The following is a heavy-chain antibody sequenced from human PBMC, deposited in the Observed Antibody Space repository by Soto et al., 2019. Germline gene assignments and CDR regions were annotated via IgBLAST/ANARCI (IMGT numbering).Heavy chain of an antibody. CDR1: GYTFTGYG. Sequence: ASVKVSCKASGYTFTGYGISWVRQAPGEGLEWMGWISAYNGNTNYAQKLQGRVTMTTDTSTSTAYMELRSLRSDDTAVYYCARDRVGAAAGPYYFDYWGQGTLVTVSS. D-gene: IGHD6-13*01. V-gene: IGHV1-18*04. J-gene: IGHJ4*02. CDR2: ISAYNGNT. CDR3: ARDRVGAAAGPYYFDY.